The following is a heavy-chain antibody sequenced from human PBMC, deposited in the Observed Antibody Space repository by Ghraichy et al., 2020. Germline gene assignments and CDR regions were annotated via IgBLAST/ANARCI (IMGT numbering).Heavy chain of an antibody. CDR2: IYYSGST. V-gene: IGHV4-39*01. J-gene: IGHJ4*02. D-gene: IGHD4-23*01. CDR3: ANLEGRGGNSAADFDY. CDR1: GGSISSSIYY. Sequence: SETLSLTCTVSGGSISSSIYYWGWIRQPPGKGLEWIGSIYYSGSTYYTPSLQSRVTISVDTSKNQFSLKLSSVTAADTAVYYCANLEGRGGNSAADFDYWGPGTPVTVSP.